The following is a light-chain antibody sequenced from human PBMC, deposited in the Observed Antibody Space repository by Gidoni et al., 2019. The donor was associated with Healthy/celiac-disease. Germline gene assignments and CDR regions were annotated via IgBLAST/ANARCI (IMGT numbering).Light chain of an antibody. V-gene: IGKV1-33*01. CDR3: QQYDNLPCS. Sequence: DIHMTQSPSSLSASVGDRVTLTCQASQDISNYLNWYQQKPGKAPKLLIYDASNLETGVPSRFSGSGSGTDFTFTISSLQTEDIATYYCQQYDNLPCSFGQGTKLEIK. CDR2: DAS. J-gene: IGKJ2*04. CDR1: QDISNY.